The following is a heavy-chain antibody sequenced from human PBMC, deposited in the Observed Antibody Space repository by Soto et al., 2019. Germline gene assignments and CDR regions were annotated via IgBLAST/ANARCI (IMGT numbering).Heavy chain of an antibody. CDR2: IYYSGST. J-gene: IGHJ6*02. CDR1: GVSVSSGSYY. D-gene: IGHD3-3*01. CDR3: ARVSTHYYDFWSGYPTGYYGMDV. V-gene: IGHV4-61*01. Sequence: SVTLSLTCTVSGVSVSSGSYYWRWIRQPPGKGLEWIGYIYYSGSTNYNPSLKSRVTISVDTSKNQFSLKLSSVTAADTAVYYCARVSTHYYDFWSGYPTGYYGMDVWGQGTTVTVS.